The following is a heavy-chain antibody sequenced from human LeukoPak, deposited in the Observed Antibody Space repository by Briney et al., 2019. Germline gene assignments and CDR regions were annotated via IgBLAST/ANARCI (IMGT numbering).Heavy chain of an antibody. CDR2: ISGSGGST. V-gene: IGHV3-23*01. CDR1: GFTFSSYA. D-gene: IGHD2-2*01. CDR3: AKDLGYCSSTSCHSAFDI. Sequence: PGGSLRLSCAASGFTFSSYAMSWVRQAPGKGLEWVSAISGSGGSTYYADSVKGRFTISRDNSKNTLYLQMNSLRAEDTAVYYCAKDLGYCSSTSCHSAFDIWGQGTMVTVSS. J-gene: IGHJ3*02.